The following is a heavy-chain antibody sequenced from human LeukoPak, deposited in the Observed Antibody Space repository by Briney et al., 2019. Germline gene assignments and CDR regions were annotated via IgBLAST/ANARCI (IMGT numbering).Heavy chain of an antibody. Sequence: ASVKVSCKASGYTFTGYYMHWVRQAPGQGLEWMGWINPNSGCTNYAQKFQVRVTMTRDTSISTAYMELSRLRSDDTAVYYCARWGLYGSGSYYNLDAFDIWGQGTMVTVSS. CDR1: GYTFTGYY. J-gene: IGHJ3*02. CDR3: ARWGLYGSGSYYNLDAFDI. D-gene: IGHD3-10*01. CDR2: INPNSGCT. V-gene: IGHV1-2*02.